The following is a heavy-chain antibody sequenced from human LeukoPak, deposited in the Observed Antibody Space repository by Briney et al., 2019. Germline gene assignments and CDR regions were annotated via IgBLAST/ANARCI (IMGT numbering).Heavy chain of an antibody. V-gene: IGHV3-21*01. CDR2: ISSSSSYI. CDR1: GFTISSYS. Sequence: GGSQRLSCAASGFTISSYSMNWVRQAPGKGLEWVSSISSSSSYIYYADSVKGRFTISRDNAKNSLYLQMNSLRAEDTAVYYCARRSMVRGRLDYWGQGTLVTVSS. D-gene: IGHD3-10*01. J-gene: IGHJ4*02. CDR3: ARRSMVRGRLDY.